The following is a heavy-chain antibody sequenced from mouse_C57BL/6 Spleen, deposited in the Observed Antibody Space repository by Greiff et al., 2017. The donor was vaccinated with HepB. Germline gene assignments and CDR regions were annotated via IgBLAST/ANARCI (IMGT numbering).Heavy chain of an antibody. CDR3: ARSGGYYPYWYFDV. CDR2: IDPSDSYT. J-gene: IGHJ1*03. D-gene: IGHD2-3*01. V-gene: IGHV1-69*01. CDR1: GYTFTSYW. Sequence: QVQLQQPGAELVMPGASVKLSCKASGYTFTSYWMHWVKQRPGQGLEWIGEIDPSDSYTNYNQKFKGKSTLTVDKSSSTAYMQLSSLTSEDSAVYYCARSGGYYPYWYFDVWGTGTTVTVSS.